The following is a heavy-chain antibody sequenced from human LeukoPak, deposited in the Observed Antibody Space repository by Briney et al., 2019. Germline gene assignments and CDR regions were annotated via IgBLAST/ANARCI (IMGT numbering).Heavy chain of an antibody. V-gene: IGHV3-23*01. D-gene: IGHD6-13*01. CDR3: AKDRAAAGFAGFDY. J-gene: IGHJ4*02. Sequence: GGSLRLSCAASGFTFSSYAMSWVRQAPGKGLEWVSAVGCRVDGTLYADYMKGRFTISRDNSKNTLYLQMDSLRVEDTALYYCAKDRAAAGFAGFDYWGQGTLVTVSS. CDR1: GFTFSSYA. CDR2: VGCRVDGT.